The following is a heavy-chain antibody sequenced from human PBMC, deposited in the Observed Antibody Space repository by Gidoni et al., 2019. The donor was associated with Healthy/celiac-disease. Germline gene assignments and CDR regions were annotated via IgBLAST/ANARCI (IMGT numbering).Heavy chain of an antibody. CDR2: IYSGGST. D-gene: IGHD1-26*01. CDR1: EFPVSSTY. CDR3: ARDPIWRPIVGATRGYY. Sequence: EVQLVESGGGLVQPGGSLRPSCASSEFPVSSTYMSWVRQAPGKGLEWVSVIYSGGSTYYADSVKGRFTISRDNSKNTLYLQMNSLRAEDTAVYYCARDPIWRPIVGATRGYYWGQGTLVTVSS. V-gene: IGHV3-66*01. J-gene: IGHJ4*02.